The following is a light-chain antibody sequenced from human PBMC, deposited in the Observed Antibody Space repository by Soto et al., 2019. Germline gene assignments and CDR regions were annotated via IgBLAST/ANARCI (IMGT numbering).Light chain of an antibody. CDR2: EVR. CDR3: CSYTSSRIRV. CDR1: SSDVGGYNH. J-gene: IGLJ3*02. V-gene: IGLV2-14*01. Sequence: LTQPASVSGSPGQSITISCTGTSSDVGGYNHVSWYQQHPGKAPKLIIYEVRNRPSGVSNRLSGSKSGNTASLTISGLQADDEADYYCCSYTSSRIRVFGGGT.